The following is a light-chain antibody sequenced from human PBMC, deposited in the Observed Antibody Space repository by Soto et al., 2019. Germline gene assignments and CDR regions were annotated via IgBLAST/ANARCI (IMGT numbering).Light chain of an antibody. Sequence: QSVLTQPPSASGTPGQRVTISCSGSGSSIGNNTVNWYRQLPGTAPKLLIYGDNQRPSGVPDRFSGSKSGTSASLAISGLQSEDEAEYYCAAWDGSLNNVLFGGGTKVTVL. J-gene: IGLJ2*01. CDR3: AAWDGSLNNVL. V-gene: IGLV1-44*01. CDR1: GSSIGNNT. CDR2: GDN.